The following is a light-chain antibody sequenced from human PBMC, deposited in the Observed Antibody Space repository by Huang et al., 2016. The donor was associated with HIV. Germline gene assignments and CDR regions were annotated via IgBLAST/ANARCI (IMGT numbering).Light chain of an antibody. CDR1: QRVSRN. Sequence: EIVLTQSPATLSLSTGERATLSCRSSQRVSRNLGWYQQKFCQAPRLFIYDASTRATSSPARFGGSGSGTNFTLTISSLEPEDCAVYYCQQRDTFGPGTRLEIK. V-gene: IGKV3-11*01. J-gene: IGKJ5*01. CDR3: QQRDT. CDR2: DAS.